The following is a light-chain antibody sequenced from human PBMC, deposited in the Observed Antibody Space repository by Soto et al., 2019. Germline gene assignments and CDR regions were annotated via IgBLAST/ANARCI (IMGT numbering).Light chain of an antibody. CDR3: QLYSTSAGFT. CDR2: DAS. CDR1: QTIGNSF. V-gene: IGKV3D-20*02. J-gene: IGKJ3*01. Sequence: EVVLTQSPATLSLSPGERATLSCRASQTIGNSFLAWYQQKPGQAPRLLISDASRRATGIPDRFSGSGSGTDFALTISRLEPEDFGVYYCQLYSTSAGFTFGPGTKVDIK.